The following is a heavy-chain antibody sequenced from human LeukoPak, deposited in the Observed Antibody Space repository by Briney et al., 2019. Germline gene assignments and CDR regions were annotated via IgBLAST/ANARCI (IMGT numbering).Heavy chain of an antibody. V-gene: IGHV3-21*01. D-gene: IGHD3-3*01. CDR2: ISSSSSYI. J-gene: IGHJ1*01. CDR1: GFTFSSYS. CDR3: ARDAGYDFWSGTDGPYFQH. Sequence: RPGGSLRLSCAASGFTFSSYSMNWVRQAPGKGLEWVSSISSSSSYIYYADSEKGRFTISRDNAKNSMYLQMNSLRAEDTAVYYCARDAGYDFWSGTDGPYFQHWGQGTLVTVSS.